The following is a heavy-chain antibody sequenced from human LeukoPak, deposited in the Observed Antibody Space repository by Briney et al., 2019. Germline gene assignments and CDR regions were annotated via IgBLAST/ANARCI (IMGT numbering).Heavy chain of an antibody. J-gene: IGHJ6*03. CDR2: ISSSSSYI. CDR3: AKDGYDYYYYYMDV. D-gene: IGHD1-1*01. CDR1: GFTFSSYS. Sequence: GGSLRLSCAAPGFTFSSYSMNWVRQAPGKGLEWVSSISSSSSYIYYADSVKGRFTISRDNSKNTLYLQMNSLRAEDTAVYYCAKDGYDYYYYYMDVWGRGTAVTVSS. V-gene: IGHV3-21*04.